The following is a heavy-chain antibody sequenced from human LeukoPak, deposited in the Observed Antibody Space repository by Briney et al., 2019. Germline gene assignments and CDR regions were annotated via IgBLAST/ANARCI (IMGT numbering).Heavy chain of an antibody. CDR1: GFNFGFYA. CDR2: IVDSGGST. D-gene: IGHD6-19*01. J-gene: IGHJ4*02. V-gene: IGHV3-23*01. Sequence: PGGSLRLSCAASGFNFGFYAMSWVRQAPGKGLEWVAAIVDSGGSTYYADSVKGRFTISRDNSKNTLYLQMNSLRAEDTAIYYCAKDAFRTSGWYYFDYWGQGTLVAVSS. CDR3: AKDAFRTSGWYYFDY.